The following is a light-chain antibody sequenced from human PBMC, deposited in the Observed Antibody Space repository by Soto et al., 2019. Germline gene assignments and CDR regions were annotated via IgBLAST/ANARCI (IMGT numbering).Light chain of an antibody. J-gene: IGLJ2*01. V-gene: IGLV2-8*01. Sequence: QPVLTQPPSASGSPGQSVTISCTGTSSDVGGYHYVSWYQQHPGKAPKLMIHEVTKRPSGVPDRFPGSKSGNTASLTVSGLQGEDEADYYCSSYAGSNNLVFGGGTKLTVL. CDR2: EVT. CDR3: SSYAGSNNLV. CDR1: SSDVGGYHY.